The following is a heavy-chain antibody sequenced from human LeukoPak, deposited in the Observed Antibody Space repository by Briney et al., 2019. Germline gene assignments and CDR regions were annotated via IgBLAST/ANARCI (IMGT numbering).Heavy chain of an antibody. D-gene: IGHD3-9*01. CDR3: ARDSFDSGSSPSDF. CDR2: IDSSSGYI. J-gene: IGHJ4*02. Sequence: GGSLRLSCAASGFTFGTYAMSWVRQPPGKGLEWVSSIDSSSGYISYADSVKGRFTISRDNARNSLLQMSSLRDDDTAAYYCARDSFDSGSSPSDFWGQGTLVTASS. CDR1: GFTFGTYA. V-gene: IGHV3-21*01.